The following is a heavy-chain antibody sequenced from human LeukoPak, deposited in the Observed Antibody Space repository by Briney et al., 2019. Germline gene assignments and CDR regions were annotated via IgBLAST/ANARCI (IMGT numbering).Heavy chain of an antibody. CDR1: GFTVSSNY. CDR2: IYSGGST. Sequence: PGGSLRLSCAASGFTVSSNYMSWVRQAPGKGLEWVSVIYSGGSTYYADSVKGRFTISRDNSKNTLYLQMNSLRAEDTAVFYCAKEFASGWSDCWGQGTLVTVSS. CDR3: AKEFASGWSDC. V-gene: IGHV3-66*01. J-gene: IGHJ4*02. D-gene: IGHD6-19*01.